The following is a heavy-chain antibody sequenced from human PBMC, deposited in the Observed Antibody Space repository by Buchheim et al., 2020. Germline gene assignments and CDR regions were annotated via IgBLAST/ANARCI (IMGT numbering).Heavy chain of an antibody. CDR2: ISRDGNT. CDR3: GTGDTSGYYNF. J-gene: IGHJ4*02. V-gene: IGHV3-23*01. D-gene: IGHD2-2*01. Sequence: EVQMLESGGGLAQPGGSLRLSCAASGFTFTKYAMSWVRQAPGKGLEWVSTISRDGNTYYADSVKGRFTVSRDNSKKTLYLHLNSLRAEDTALYYCGTGDTSGYYNFWGQGSL. CDR1: GFTFTKYA.